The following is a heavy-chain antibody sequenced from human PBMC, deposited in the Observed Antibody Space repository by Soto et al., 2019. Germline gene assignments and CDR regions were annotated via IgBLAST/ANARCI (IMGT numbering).Heavy chain of an antibody. J-gene: IGHJ6*02. V-gene: IGHV1-69*13. Sequence: SVKVSCKASGGTFSSYAISWVRQAPGQGLEWMGGIIPIFGTANYAQKFQGRVTITADESTSTAYMELSSLRSEDTAVYYCASLVVPAATYYYYYGMDVWGQGTTVTVSS. CDR2: IIPIFGTA. CDR3: ASLVVPAATYYYYYGMDV. CDR1: GGTFSSYA. D-gene: IGHD2-2*01.